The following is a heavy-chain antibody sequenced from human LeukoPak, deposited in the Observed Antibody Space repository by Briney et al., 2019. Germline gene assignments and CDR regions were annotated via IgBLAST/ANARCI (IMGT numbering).Heavy chain of an antibody. CDR2: INPNSGGT. Sequence: ASVKVPCKASGYTLTAYYIYWVRQAPGQGLEWMGRINPNSGGTDYAQNFQGRVTMTRDTSISTAYMELSRLRSDDTAVYYCARGYCSGGTCYLVENWLDPWGQGTLVTVSS. CDR3: ARGYCSGGTCYLVENWLDP. V-gene: IGHV1-2*06. J-gene: IGHJ5*02. D-gene: IGHD2-15*01. CDR1: GYTLTAYY.